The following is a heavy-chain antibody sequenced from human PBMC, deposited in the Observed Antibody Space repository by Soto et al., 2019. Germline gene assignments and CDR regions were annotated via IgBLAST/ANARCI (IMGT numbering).Heavy chain of an antibody. J-gene: IGHJ4*02. V-gene: IGHV4-59*01. CDR1: GGSISSYY. Sequence: SETLSLTCTVSGGSISSYYWSWIRQPPGKGLEWIGYIYYSGSTNYNPSLKSRVTISVDTSKNQFSLKLSSVTAADTAVYYCARERLNYDILTGYYSLFDYWGQGTLVTVSS. D-gene: IGHD3-9*01. CDR2: IYYSGST. CDR3: ARERLNYDILTGYYSLFDY.